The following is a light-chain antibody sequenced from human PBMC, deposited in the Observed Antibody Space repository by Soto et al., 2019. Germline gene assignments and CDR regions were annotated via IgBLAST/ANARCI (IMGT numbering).Light chain of an antibody. Sequence: EIVMPQSPSPLSVSPGERSTLSCMGIQSVSDNLAWYQQKAGQAPRLLMYGASTRAIGIPGRFSGSGSGTEFTLTISSLQPDDFAVYYWHQYSAWPPHFALGPGTKVDIK. V-gene: IGKV3-15*01. CDR1: QSVSDN. CDR3: HQYSAWPPHFA. CDR2: GAS. J-gene: IGKJ3*01.